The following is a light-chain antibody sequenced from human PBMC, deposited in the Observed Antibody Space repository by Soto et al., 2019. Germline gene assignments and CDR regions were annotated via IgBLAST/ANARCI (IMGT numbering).Light chain of an antibody. Sequence: QSALTQPASVSGSPGQSITISCTGSSSDVGGHNSVAWYQHDPGKAPKLMIYDVVSRPSGVSSRFSGSRSGNTASLSISGLQAEDEADYYCSSYTSGSTLVFGTGTKVTVL. V-gene: IGLV2-14*01. CDR3: SSYTSGSTLV. CDR1: SSDVGGHNS. J-gene: IGLJ1*01. CDR2: DVV.